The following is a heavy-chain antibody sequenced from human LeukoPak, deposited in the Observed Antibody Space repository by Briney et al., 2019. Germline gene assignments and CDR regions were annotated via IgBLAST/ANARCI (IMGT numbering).Heavy chain of an antibody. D-gene: IGHD3-10*01. J-gene: IGHJ4*02. V-gene: IGHV3-23*01. CDR3: AKPTMVRGVINLYYFDY. CDR1: GFTFSSYA. Sequence: GGSLRLSCAASGFTFSSYAMSWVRQAPGKGLEWVSAISGSGGSTYYADSVKGRFTISRDNSKNTLYLQMNSLRAEDTAVYYCAKPTMVRGVINLYYFDYWGQGTLVTVSS. CDR2: ISGSGGST.